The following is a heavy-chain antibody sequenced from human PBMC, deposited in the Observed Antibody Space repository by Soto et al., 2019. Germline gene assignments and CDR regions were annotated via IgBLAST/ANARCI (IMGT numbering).Heavy chain of an antibody. J-gene: IGHJ6*02. CDR1: GCIFSSFG. CDR3: AKARGDSSSWWPPPGYYGMDV. Sequence: GCLRLPGSASGCIFSSFGLRWVGSGPGKGLERGAVISYDGSNKYYADSVKGRFTIPSDNSKNTLYLQMNSLTAEDNAVYYCAKARGDSSSWWPPPGYYGMDVWGQGTKVTVYS. D-gene: IGHD6-13*01. V-gene: IGHV3-30*18. CDR2: ISYDGSNK.